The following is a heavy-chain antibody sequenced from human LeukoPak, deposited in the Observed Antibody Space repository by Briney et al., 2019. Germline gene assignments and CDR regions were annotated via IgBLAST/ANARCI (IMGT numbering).Heavy chain of an antibody. V-gene: IGHV4-34*01. Sequence: SETLSLACAVYGGSFSGYYWSWIRQPPGKGLEWIGEINHSGSTNYNPSLKSRVTISVDTSKNQFSLKLSSVTAADTAVYYCASSSGQHRGQGTLVTVSS. D-gene: IGHD3-10*01. CDR3: ASSSGQH. J-gene: IGHJ1*01. CDR2: INHSGST. CDR1: GGSFSGYY.